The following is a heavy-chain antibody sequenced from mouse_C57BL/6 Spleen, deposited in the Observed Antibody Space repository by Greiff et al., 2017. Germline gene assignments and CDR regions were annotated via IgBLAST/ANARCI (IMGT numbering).Heavy chain of an antibody. V-gene: IGHV1-22*01. D-gene: IGHD3-2*02. CDR3: ARGAQAYAMDY. CDR2: INPNNGGT. CDR1: GYTFTDYN. Sequence: EVQLVESGPELVKPGASVKMSCKASGYTFTDYNMHWVKQSHGKSLAWIGNINPNNGGTSYNQNVKGKATLTVNKSSITAYMELRSLTSEDSSVYYGARGAQAYAMDYWGQGTSVTVSS. J-gene: IGHJ4*01.